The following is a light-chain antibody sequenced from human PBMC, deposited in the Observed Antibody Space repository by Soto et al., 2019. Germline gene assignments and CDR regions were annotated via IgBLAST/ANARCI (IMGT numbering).Light chain of an antibody. CDR3: QHYNRYSEA. V-gene: IGKV1-5*03. CDR1: QTISSW. J-gene: IGKJ1*01. CDR2: KAS. Sequence: IQMTQSPSTLSGSVGARVTLTCRASQTISSWLAWYQQKPGKAPKLLIYKASTLKSGVPSRFSGSGSGTEFTLTISSLQPDDFATYYCQHYNRYSEAFGQGTKVDI.